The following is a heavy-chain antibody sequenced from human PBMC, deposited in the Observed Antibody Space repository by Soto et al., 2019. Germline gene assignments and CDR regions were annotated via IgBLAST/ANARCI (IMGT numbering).Heavy chain of an antibody. V-gene: IGHV1-69*02. D-gene: IGHD3-10*01. CDR3: ARGSTIVRGAPSWFDP. Sequence: QVQLVQSGAEVKKPGSSVKVSCKASGGTFSRYTINWVRQAPGQGLEWMRRIIPIAAIANYTQKFQGRVTITVDKSSTTAYMELSSLTSDDTAVYYCARGSTIVRGAPSWFDPWGQGTLVTVSS. CDR1: GGTFSRYT. CDR2: IIPIAAIA. J-gene: IGHJ5*02.